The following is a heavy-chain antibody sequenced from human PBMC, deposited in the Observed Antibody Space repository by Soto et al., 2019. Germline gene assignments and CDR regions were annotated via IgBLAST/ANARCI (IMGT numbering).Heavy chain of an antibody. V-gene: IGHV3-21*01. D-gene: IGHD2-21*02. Sequence: EVQLVESGGGLVKPGGSLRLSCAASGFTFSSYSMNWVRQAPGKGLEWVSLISSSSSYIYYADSVKGRFTNSRDNAKNSLLRQMNGLKAEDSAVDYWGRDQGGDLMAFDIWGQGTMVTVSS. CDR1: GFTFSSYS. CDR2: ISSSSSYI. CDR3: GRDQGGDLMAFDI. J-gene: IGHJ3*02.